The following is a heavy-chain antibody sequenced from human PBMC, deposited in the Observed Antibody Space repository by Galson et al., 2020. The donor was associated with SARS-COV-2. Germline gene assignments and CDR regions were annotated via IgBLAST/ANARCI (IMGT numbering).Heavy chain of an antibody. J-gene: IGHJ4*02. Sequence: GGSLRLSCAASGFTFSSYGMHWVRQAPGKGLEWVAVIWYDGSNKYYADSVKGRFTISRDNSKNTLYLQMNSLRAEDTAVYYCARDPAPAYYYDSSGYFEYYFDYWGQGTLVTVSS. CDR2: IWYDGSNK. CDR1: GFTFSSYG. V-gene: IGHV3-33*01. D-gene: IGHD3-22*01. CDR3: ARDPAPAYYYDSSGYFEYYFDY.